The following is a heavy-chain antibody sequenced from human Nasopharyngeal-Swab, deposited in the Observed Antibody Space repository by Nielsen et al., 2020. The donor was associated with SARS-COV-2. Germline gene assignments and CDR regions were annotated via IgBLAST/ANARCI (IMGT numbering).Heavy chain of an antibody. D-gene: IGHD6-13*01. CDR2: ISGSGGST. Sequence: WIRQPPGKGLEWVSVISGSGGSTYYADSMKGRFTTSRDNSKTTVHLQMDRLRVEDTAVYFCAKSKGYTSSWNDYWGQGTLVTVSS. J-gene: IGHJ4*02. V-gene: IGHV3-23*01. CDR3: AKSKGYTSSWNDY.